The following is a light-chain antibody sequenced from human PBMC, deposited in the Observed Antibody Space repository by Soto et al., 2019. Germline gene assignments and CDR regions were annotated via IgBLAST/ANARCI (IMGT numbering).Light chain of an antibody. Sequence: QSVLTQPASVSGSPGQSITISCTGTSSDVGGYNYVSWYQHHPGKAPKLMIYDVSNRPSGVSNHFSGSKSGNAASLTISGLQPEDEADYYCSSYTTSNTRQIVFGTGTKLTV. V-gene: IGLV2-14*03. J-gene: IGLJ1*01. CDR2: DVS. CDR3: SSYTTSNTRQIV. CDR1: SSDVGGYNY.